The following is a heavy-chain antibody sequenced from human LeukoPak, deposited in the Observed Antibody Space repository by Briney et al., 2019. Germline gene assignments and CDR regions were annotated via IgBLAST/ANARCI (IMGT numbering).Heavy chain of an antibody. J-gene: IGHJ3*02. D-gene: IGHD6-13*01. CDR3: ARVGYSRTWHSGSAFDI. CDR1: GFMFSSYE. CDR2: ISNGDGTI. V-gene: IGHV3-48*03. Sequence: PGGSLRLSCAASGFMFSSYEMNWVRQAPGKGLEGVSYISNGDGTIKYADSVKGRFTISRDNAKNSLYLQMNSLRVEDTAVYYCARVGYSRTWHSGSAFDIWGQGTMVTVSS.